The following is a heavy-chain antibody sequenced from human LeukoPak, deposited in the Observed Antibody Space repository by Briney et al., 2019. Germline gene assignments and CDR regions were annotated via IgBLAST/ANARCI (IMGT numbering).Heavy chain of an antibody. J-gene: IGHJ6*03. CDR1: VYSISSGYY. D-gene: IGHD3-10*01. CDR2: IYHSGST. V-gene: IGHV4-38-2*02. CDR3: ARSSGYYYYMDV. Sequence: PSETLSLTCTVSVYSISSGYYWGWIRQPPGKGLEWIGSIYHSGSTYYNPSLKSRVTISVDTSKNKFSPKLSSVTAADTAVYYCARSSGYYYYMDVWGKGTTITVSS.